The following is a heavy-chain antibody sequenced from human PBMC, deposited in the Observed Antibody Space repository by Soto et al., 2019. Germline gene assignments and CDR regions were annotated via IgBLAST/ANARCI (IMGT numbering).Heavy chain of an antibody. D-gene: IGHD1-26*01. CDR1: GFTFNNKW. V-gene: IGHV3-74*01. Sequence: PGGSLRLSCTASGFTFNNKWMHWVRQAPGKGLVWLSRTDGAAATTNYADSAKGRFTISRDNAKNIVFLHVNGLTDEDTAVYYCARGGAMGVDYWGQGTLVTVSS. CDR2: TDGAAATT. J-gene: IGHJ4*02. CDR3: ARGGAMGVDY.